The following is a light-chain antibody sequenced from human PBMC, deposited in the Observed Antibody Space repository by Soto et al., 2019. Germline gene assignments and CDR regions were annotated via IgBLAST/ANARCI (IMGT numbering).Light chain of an antibody. Sequence: QSVLTQPASVSGSPGQSITISCTGTSSDVGNYIYVFWFQPHPGKAPKLIISEVSNRPTGVSSRFSCSKSANTASLTISGPQAEDVADYFCFSYAANDNWVFGGGTKVTVL. J-gene: IGLJ3*02. CDR1: SSDVGNYIY. CDR3: FSYAANDNWV. V-gene: IGLV2-14*01. CDR2: EVS.